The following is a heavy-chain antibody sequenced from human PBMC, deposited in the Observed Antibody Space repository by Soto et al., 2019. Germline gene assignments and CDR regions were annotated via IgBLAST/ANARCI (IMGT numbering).Heavy chain of an antibody. D-gene: IGHD4-17*01. V-gene: IGHV4-39*01. CDR3: ATVDYARRYGYFEY. CDR1: GGSISSSSYY. Sequence: SETLSLTCTVSGGSISSSSYYWGWIRQPPGKGLEWIGSIYYSGSTYYNPSLKSRVTISVDTSKNQFSLKLSSVTAADTAVYYCATVDYARRYGYFEYWGQGTLVTVSS. CDR2: IYYSGST. J-gene: IGHJ4*02.